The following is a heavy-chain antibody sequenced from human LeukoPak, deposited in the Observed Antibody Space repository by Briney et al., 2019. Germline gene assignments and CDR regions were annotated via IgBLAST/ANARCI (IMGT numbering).Heavy chain of an antibody. J-gene: IGHJ4*02. D-gene: IGHD6-6*01. V-gene: IGHV4-34*01. CDR1: GGSFSGYY. Sequence: SETLSLTCAVYGGSFSGYYWSWIRQPPGKVLEWIGEINHSGSTNYNPSLKSRVTISVDTSKNQFSLKLSSVTAADTAVYYCAHIAARPGKDDYWGQGTLVTVSS. CDR3: AHIAARPGKDDY. CDR2: INHSGST.